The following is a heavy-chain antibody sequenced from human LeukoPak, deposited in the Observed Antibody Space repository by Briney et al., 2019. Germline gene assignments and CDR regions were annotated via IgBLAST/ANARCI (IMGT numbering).Heavy chain of an antibody. D-gene: IGHD3-16*02. V-gene: IGHV4-34*01. Sequence: SETLSLTCAVYGGSFSGYYWSWIRQPPGKGLEWIGEINHSGSTNYNPSLKSRVTISVDTSKNQFSLKLSSVTAADTAVYYCAKGGDYVWGSYRYLSWFDPWGQGTLVTVSS. J-gene: IGHJ5*02. CDR2: INHSGST. CDR1: GGSFSGYY. CDR3: AKGGDYVWGSYRYLSWFDP.